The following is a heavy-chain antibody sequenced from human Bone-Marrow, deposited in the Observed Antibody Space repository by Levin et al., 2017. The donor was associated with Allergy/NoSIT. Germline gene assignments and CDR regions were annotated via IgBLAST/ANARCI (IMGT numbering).Heavy chain of an antibody. CDR2: IYYSGST. D-gene: IGHD1-26*01. V-gene: IGHV4-59*01. J-gene: IGHJ6*02. Sequence: SETLSLTCTVSGGSISSYYWSWIRQPPGKGLEWIGYIYYSGSTNYNPSLKSRVTISVDTSKNQFSLKLSSVTAADTAVYYCARDRRRGATIRESGGIYGMDVWGQGTTVTVSS. CDR3: ARDRRRGATIRESGGIYGMDV. CDR1: GGSISSYY.